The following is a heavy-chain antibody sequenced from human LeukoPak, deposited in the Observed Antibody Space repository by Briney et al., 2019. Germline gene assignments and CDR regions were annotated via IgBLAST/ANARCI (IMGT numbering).Heavy chain of an antibody. CDR1: GITLSNYG. CDR3: AKRGVVIRVILVGFHKEAYYFDS. CDR2: ISGTGGST. D-gene: IGHD3-22*01. Sequence: GGSLRLSCAVSGITLSNYGMSWVRQAPGKGPEWVSGISGTGGSTNYADSVKGRFTISRDNRKNTLYLQMNSLRAEDTAVYFCAKRGVVIRVILVGFHKEAYYFDSWGQGALVTVSS. J-gene: IGHJ4*02. V-gene: IGHV3-23*01.